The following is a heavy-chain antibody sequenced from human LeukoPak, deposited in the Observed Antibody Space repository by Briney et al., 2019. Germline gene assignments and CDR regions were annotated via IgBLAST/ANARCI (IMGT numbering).Heavy chain of an antibody. CDR2: IKSKTNGGTT. CDR1: GFPFNNAW. Sequence: GGSLTLSCAASGFPFNNAWMIWVRQAPGKGLEWVGRIKSKTNGGTTDYDAPVKGRFTISRDDSKSTLDQQMNSVKTEDTAVYYCTTELDGGPNHWGQGTLVAVSS. V-gene: IGHV3-15*01. D-gene: IGHD3-10*01. CDR3: TTELDGGPNH. J-gene: IGHJ5*02.